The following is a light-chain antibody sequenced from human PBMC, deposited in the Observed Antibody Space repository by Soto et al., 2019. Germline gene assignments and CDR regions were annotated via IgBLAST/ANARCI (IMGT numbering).Light chain of an antibody. V-gene: IGLV1-47*01. Sequence: QCVLTQPPSASGTPGQRVTISCSGSSSNIGSNYVYWYQQLPGTAPKLLIHRNNQRPSGVPDRFSGSKSGTSASLAISGLRSEDEADYYCAAWDDSLSAYYVFGTGTKVTVL. CDR3: AAWDDSLSAYYV. J-gene: IGLJ1*01. CDR1: SSNIGSNY. CDR2: RNN.